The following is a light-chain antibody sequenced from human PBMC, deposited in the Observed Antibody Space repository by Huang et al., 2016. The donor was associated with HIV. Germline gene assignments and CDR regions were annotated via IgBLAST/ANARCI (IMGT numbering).Light chain of an antibody. V-gene: IGKV3-11*01. CDR2: DAS. CDR1: QRVSSD. CDR3: QQRSNWAPIT. J-gene: IGKJ4*01. Sequence: EIVLTQSPATLSLSPGERATLSCRASQRVSSDLAWYQQKPGQAPRLLIYDASNRATVIPARFSGSGSGTDFTLTISSLEPEDFAVYYCQQRSNWAPITFGGGTKVEIK.